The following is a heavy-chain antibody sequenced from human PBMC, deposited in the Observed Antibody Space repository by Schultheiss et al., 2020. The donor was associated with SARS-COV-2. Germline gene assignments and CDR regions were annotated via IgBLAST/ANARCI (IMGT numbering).Heavy chain of an antibody. CDR2: IYYSGST. D-gene: IGHD6-19*01. J-gene: IGHJ5*02. V-gene: IGHV4-59*08. CDR3: ARVVSAVAGTGGGWFDP. Sequence: SQTLSLTCTVSGGSISSYYWSWIRQPPGKGLEWIGHIYYSGSTNYNPSLKSRVTISVDTSKNQFSLKLSSVTAADTAVYYCARVVSAVAGTGGGWFDPWGQGTRVTVSS. CDR1: GGSISSYY.